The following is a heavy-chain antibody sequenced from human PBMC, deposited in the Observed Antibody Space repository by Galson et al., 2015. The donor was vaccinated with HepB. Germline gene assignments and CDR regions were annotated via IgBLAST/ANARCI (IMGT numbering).Heavy chain of an antibody. J-gene: IGHJ4*02. CDR2: ISPRRNTI. CDR1: GFTFSSHA. V-gene: IGHV3-11*04. Sequence: SLRLSCAASGFTFSSHAMNWVRQAPGKGLEWISFISPRRNTIYYADSVKGRFTVFRDDAENSVYLQMRSLRVEDTAVYYCARDKATGWYYFDSWGQGTPVTVSS. CDR3: ARDKATGWYYFDS. D-gene: IGHD3-9*01.